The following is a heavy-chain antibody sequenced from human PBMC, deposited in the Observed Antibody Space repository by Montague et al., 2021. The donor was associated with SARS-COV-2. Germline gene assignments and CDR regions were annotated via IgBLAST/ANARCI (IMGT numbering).Heavy chain of an antibody. D-gene: IGHD3-22*01. J-gene: IGHJ4*02. Sequence: SETLSLTCAVYGGSFSGYYWNWIRQPPGKGLEWIGEINDSGTTNYNPSPKSRVTLSVDTSMMQFSLELTSVTAADTAFYFCARGGRVKRTLLGIVVVTPSGNFDSWGQGTLVTVSS. CDR1: GGSFSGYY. V-gene: IGHV4-34*01. CDR2: INDSGTT. CDR3: ARGGRVKRTLLGIVVVTPSGNFDS.